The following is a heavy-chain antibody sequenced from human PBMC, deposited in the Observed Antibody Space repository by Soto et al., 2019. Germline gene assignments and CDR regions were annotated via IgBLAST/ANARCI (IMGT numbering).Heavy chain of an antibody. J-gene: IGHJ5*02. CDR2: IYYSGST. V-gene: IGHV4-30-4*01. D-gene: IGHD3-3*01. CDR3: ARGEGFLEWSNWFDP. CDR1: GGSISSGDYY. Sequence: SETLSLTCTFSGGSISSGDYYWGWIRQPPGKGLEWIGYIYYSGSTYYNPSLKSRVTISVDTSKNQFSLKLSSVTAADTAVYYCARGEGFLEWSNWFDPWGQGTLVTVSS.